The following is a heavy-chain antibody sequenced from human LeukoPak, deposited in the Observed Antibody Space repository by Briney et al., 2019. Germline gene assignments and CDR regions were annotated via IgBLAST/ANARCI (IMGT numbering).Heavy chain of an antibody. CDR3: ATSWDY. J-gene: IGHJ4*02. CDR1: RFTFTNAW. Sequence: GGSLRLSCAASRFTFTNAWMSWLRQAPGKGLEWVANIKQDGSERYYLDSVKGRFTISRDNAKNSLFLHMDSLRAEDTAVYYCATSWDYWGQGTLVTVSS. CDR2: IKQDGSER. V-gene: IGHV3-7*01.